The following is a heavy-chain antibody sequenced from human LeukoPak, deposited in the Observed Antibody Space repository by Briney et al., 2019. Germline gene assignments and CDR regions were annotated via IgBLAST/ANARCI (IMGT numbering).Heavy chain of an antibody. D-gene: IGHD6-6*01. J-gene: IGHJ4*02. V-gene: IGHV3-21*01. CDR2: ISSSGNSK. Sequence: TGGSLRLSCAASGFTFSSYGMNWVRQAPGKGLEWVSYISSSGNSKSYAESVKGRFTISRDNAEKSLHLQMNSLRAEDTAVYYCARGGAARPDYWGQGTLVTVSS. CDR3: ARGGAARPDY. CDR1: GFTFSSYG.